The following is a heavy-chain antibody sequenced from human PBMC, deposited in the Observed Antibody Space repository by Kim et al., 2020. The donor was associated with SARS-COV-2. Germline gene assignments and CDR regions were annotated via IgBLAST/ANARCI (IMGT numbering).Heavy chain of an antibody. CDR1: GFTFSRFA. Sequence: GGSLRLSCAASGFTFSRFAVHWVRQAPGKGPEWLSIISFDGRNKHYADSVKGRFTISRDNSKNTLYLEMNSLRSDDTAVYYCATGDDGSGTYYGFDFAYWDQGTLVTVSS. CDR3: ATGDDGSGTYYGFDFAY. D-gene: IGHD3-10*01. CDR2: ISFDGRNK. J-gene: IGHJ4*02. V-gene: IGHV3-30*04.